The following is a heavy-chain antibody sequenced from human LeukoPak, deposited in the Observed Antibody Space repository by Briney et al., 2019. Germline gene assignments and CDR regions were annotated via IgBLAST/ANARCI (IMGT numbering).Heavy chain of an antibody. CDR3: AKDMAAYYYASGNIDY. J-gene: IGHJ4*02. D-gene: IGHD3-10*01. V-gene: IGHV3-23*01. CDR1: GFTFSSYG. CDR2: ISGSGGST. Sequence: GGSLRLSCAASGFTFSSYGMSWVRQAPGKGLEWVSAISGSGGSTYYADSVKGRFTISRDNSKNSLYLQMNSLRAEDTALYYCAKDMAAYYYASGNIDYWGQGTLVTVSS.